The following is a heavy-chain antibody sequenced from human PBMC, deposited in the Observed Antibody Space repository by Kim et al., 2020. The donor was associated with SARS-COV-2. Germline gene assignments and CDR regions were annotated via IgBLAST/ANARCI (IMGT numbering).Heavy chain of an antibody. CDR2: INSDGSST. V-gene: IGHV3-74*01. CDR3: ARDRRHCTNGVCYARGMDV. Sequence: GGSLRLSCAASGFTFSSYWMHWVRQAPGKGLVWVSRINSDGSSTSYADSVKGRFTISRDNAKNTLYLQMNSLRAEDTAVYYCARDRRHCTNGVCYARGMDVWGQGTTVTVSS. D-gene: IGHD2-8*01. CDR1: GFTFSSYW. J-gene: IGHJ6*02.